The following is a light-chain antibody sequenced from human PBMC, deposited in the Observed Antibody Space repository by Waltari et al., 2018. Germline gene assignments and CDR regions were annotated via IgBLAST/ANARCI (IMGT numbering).Light chain of an antibody. J-gene: IGKJ1*01. CDR1: QNIRNS. V-gene: IGKV3D-15*01. Sequence: EIVMTQSPATLSVSPGERATLSCRASQNIRNSLAWYQQKPGQAPRRLTSLASTRATGIPARFSGSGSGTQFSLTISSLQHEDFAIYYCQHHSTWPPTFGPGTRV. CDR2: LAS. CDR3: QHHSTWPPT.